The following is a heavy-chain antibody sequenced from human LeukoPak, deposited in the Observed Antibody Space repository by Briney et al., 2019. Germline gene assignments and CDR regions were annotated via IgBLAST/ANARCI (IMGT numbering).Heavy chain of an antibody. CDR3: ARVTVRYFDWLPRSHNWFDP. V-gene: IGHV3-7*01. Sequence: GSLRLSCAASGFTFSSYWMSWVRQAPGKGLEWVANIKQDGSEKYYVDSVKGRFTISRDNAKKSLYLQMNSLRAEGTAVYYCARVTVRYFDWLPRSHNWFDPWGQGTLVTVSS. D-gene: IGHD3-9*01. J-gene: IGHJ5*02. CDR1: GFTFSSYW. CDR2: IKQDGSEK.